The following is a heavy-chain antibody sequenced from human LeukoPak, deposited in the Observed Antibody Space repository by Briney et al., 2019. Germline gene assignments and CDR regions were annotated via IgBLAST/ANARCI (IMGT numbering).Heavy chain of an antibody. CDR3: ARDMRRGYYDC. CDR1: GFTVSSNY. J-gene: IGHJ4*02. D-gene: IGHD3-22*01. V-gene: IGHV3-66*02. CDR2: IYSGGST. Sequence: GGSLRLSCAASGFTVSSNYMSWVRQAPGKGLEWVSVIYSGGSTYYADSVKGRFTISKDNSKNTLYLQMNSLRAEDTAVYYCARDMRRGYYDCWGQGTLVTVSS.